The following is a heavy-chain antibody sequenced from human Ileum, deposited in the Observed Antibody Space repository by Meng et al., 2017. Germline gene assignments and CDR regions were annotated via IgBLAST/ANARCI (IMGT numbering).Heavy chain of an antibody. Sequence: SLRLSCAASGFTFSSSWMHWVRQAPGKGLVWVSRIISDGSRTSYADSVKGRFTISRDNAKNTLYLQMNSLRAEDTAVYYCARAQLRLGELSSYYFDYWGQGTLVTVSS. V-gene: IGHV3-74*01. CDR2: IISDGSRT. CDR3: ARAQLRLGELSSYYFDY. CDR1: GFTFSSSW. J-gene: IGHJ4*02. D-gene: IGHD3-16*02.